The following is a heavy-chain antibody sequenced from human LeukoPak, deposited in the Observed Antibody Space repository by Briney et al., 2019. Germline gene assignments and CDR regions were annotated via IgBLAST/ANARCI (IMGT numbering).Heavy chain of an antibody. D-gene: IGHD6-19*01. CDR3: ARFGPVAGTDY. CDR1: DGSISSYY. J-gene: IGHJ4*02. CDR2: IYNRGST. Sequence: SETLSLTCTVSDGSISSYYWNWIRQPPGKGLEWIGYIYNRGSTNYNPSLKSRVTISIDTSKNQFSLKLTSVTAADTAAYYCARFGPVAGTDYWGQGSLVTVSS. V-gene: IGHV4-59*01.